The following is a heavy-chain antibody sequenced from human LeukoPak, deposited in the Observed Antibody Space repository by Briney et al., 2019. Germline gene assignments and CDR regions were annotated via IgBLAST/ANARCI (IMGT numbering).Heavy chain of an antibody. CDR2: IKQDGSEK. J-gene: IGHJ4*02. V-gene: IGHV3-7*01. Sequence: QAGGSLRLSCAASGFTFSTYWMSWVRQAPGKGLEWVANIKQDGSEKYYVDSVKGRFTISRDNAKNSLYRQMNSLRAEDTAVYYCAEVGSYWGFDYWGQGTLVTVSS. CDR3: AEVGSYWGFDY. CDR1: GFTFSTYW. D-gene: IGHD1-26*01.